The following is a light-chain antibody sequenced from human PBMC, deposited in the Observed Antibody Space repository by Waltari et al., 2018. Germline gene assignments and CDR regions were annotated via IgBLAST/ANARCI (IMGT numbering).Light chain of an antibody. V-gene: IGKV3-20*01. Sequence: EIMLTQSPGTLSLSPGERATLSCRASQSISKYLAWYQQKPGQAPRLRIYDASIMATGIPDRFSGSGYGTDFSLTISRLEPEDYAVYYCQKYGSLPATFGRGTKVEIK. J-gene: IGKJ1*01. CDR3: QKYGSLPAT. CDR2: DAS. CDR1: QSISKY.